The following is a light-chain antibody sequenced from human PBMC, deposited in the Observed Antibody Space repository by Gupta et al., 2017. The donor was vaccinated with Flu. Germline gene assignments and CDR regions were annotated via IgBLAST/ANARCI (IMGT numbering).Light chain of an antibody. Sequence: SLGERATINCRSSQSRCYSSSNKNYLAWYQQKPGQPPKLLIYWASTRESGVPDRFSGSGSGTDFTLTISSLQAEDVAVYYCQQYYITPRTFGQGTKVEIK. J-gene: IGKJ1*01. CDR3: QQYYITPRT. CDR1: QSRCYSSSNKNY. CDR2: WAS. V-gene: IGKV4-1*01.